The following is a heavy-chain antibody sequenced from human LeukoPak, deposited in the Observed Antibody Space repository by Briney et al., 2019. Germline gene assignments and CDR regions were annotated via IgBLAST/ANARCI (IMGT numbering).Heavy chain of an antibody. CDR3: AGGGGPSAAFDI. J-gene: IGHJ3*02. Sequence: ASVKVSCKASGYTFTGYYMHWVRQAPGQGLEWMGWTNPNSCGTNYAQKFQGRVTMTRDTSISTAYMELSRLRSDDTAVYYCAGGGGPSAAFDIWGQGTMVTVSS. CDR2: TNPNSCGT. CDR1: GYTFTGYY. D-gene: IGHD3-16*01. V-gene: IGHV1-2*02.